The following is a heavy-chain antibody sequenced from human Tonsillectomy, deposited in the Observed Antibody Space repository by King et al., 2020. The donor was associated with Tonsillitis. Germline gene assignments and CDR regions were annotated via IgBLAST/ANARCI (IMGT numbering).Heavy chain of an antibody. D-gene: IGHD2-2*02. J-gene: IGHJ6*04. CDR3: AKESSDCSSTSCYTGDV. CDR1: GFTFSSYG. Sequence: VQLVESGGGVVQPGRSLRLSCAASGFTFSSYGMHWVRQAPGKGLEWVAVISYDGSNKYYADSVKGRFTISRDNSKNTLYLQMNSLRAEDTAVYYCAKESSDCSSTSCYTGDVWGKGTTVIVSS. V-gene: IGHV3-30*18. CDR2: ISYDGSNK.